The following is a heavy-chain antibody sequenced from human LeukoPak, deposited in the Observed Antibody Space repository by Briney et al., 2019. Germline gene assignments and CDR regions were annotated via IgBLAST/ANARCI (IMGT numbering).Heavy chain of an antibody. CDR3: ARAYYYDSSGYFELDH. Sequence: ASVKVSCKASGGTFSSYTISWVRQAPGQGLEWMGRIIPILGIANYAQKFQGRVTITADKSTSTAYMELSSLRSEDTAVYYCARAYYYDSSGYFELDHWGQGTLVTVSS. V-gene: IGHV1-69*02. CDR2: IIPILGIA. J-gene: IGHJ4*02. CDR1: GGTFSSYT. D-gene: IGHD3-22*01.